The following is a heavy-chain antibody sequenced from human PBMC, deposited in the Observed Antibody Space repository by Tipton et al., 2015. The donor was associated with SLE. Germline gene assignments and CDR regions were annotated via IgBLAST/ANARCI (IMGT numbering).Heavy chain of an antibody. CDR2: IYHSGST. CDR1: GYSISSGYY. V-gene: IGHV4-38-2*01. D-gene: IGHD6-13*01. Sequence: LRLSCAVSGYSISSGYYWGWIRQPPGKGLEWIGSIYHSGSTYYNPSLKSRVTISVDTSKNQFSPKLSSVTAADTAVYYCARGLGSRGDYWGQGTLVTVSS. J-gene: IGHJ4*02. CDR3: ARGLGSRGDY.